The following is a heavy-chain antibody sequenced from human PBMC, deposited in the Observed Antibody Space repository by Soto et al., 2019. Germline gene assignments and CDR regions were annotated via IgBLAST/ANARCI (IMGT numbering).Heavy chain of an antibody. CDR2: ISYSGST. CDR1: GASITTYD. D-gene: IGHD3-10*01. J-gene: IGHJ5*02. Sequence: SETLSLTCSVSGASITTYDWSWIRQPPGKGLEWIGSISYSGSTKYNPSLESRVMISLDTSKNQFSLRLTSVTAADTALYYCARDWDSSGLFDPWGQGALVTVS. V-gene: IGHV4-59*01. CDR3: ARDWDSSGLFDP.